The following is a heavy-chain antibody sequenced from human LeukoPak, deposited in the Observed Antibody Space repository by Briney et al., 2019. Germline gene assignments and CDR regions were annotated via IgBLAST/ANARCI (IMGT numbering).Heavy chain of an antibody. J-gene: IGHJ3*02. V-gene: IGHV4-34*01. CDR3: ALGYCSSTSCVRAFDI. CDR2: INHSGST. CDR1: GVAFSGYY. Sequence: PSETLSLTRAVYGVAFSGYYWSGSPEPPGKGLGWIGEINHSGSTNYNPSLKSRVTISVYTSKSQFSLKLSSVTAADTAVYYCALGYCSSTSCVRAFDIWGQGTMVTVSS. D-gene: IGHD2-2*01.